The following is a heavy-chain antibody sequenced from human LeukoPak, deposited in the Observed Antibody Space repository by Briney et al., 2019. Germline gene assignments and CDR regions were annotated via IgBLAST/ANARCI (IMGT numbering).Heavy chain of an antibody. D-gene: IGHD1-14*01. CDR1: GGTFSNYA. Sequence: ASVNVSCKASGGTFSNYAVSWVRQAPEQGLEWMGWINPNSGGTNYAQKFQGRVTMTRDTSISTAYMELSRLRSDDTAEYYCARSNKPGYFDYWGQGSLVTVSS. CDR3: ARSNKPGYFDY. J-gene: IGHJ4*02. CDR2: INPNSGGT. V-gene: IGHV1-2*02.